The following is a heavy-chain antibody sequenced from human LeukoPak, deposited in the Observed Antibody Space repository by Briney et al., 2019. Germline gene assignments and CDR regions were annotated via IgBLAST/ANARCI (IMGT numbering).Heavy chain of an antibody. D-gene: IGHD5-12*01. J-gene: IGHJ5*02. V-gene: IGHV1-46*01. CDR1: GYTFTSYY. Sequence: GASVKVPCKASGYTFTSYYMHWVRQAPGQGLEWMGIINPSGGSTSYAQKFQGRVTMTRDTSTSTVYMELSSLRSEDTAVYYCARPKYGGYDLYNNWFDPWGQGTLVTVSS. CDR2: INPSGGST. CDR3: ARPKYGGYDLYNNWFDP.